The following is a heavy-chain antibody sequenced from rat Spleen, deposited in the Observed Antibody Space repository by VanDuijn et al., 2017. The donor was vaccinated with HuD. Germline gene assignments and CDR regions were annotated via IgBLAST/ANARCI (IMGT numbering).Heavy chain of an antibody. J-gene: IGHJ2*01. CDR1: GFSLTSYN. CDR3: TRDRYDGTYYDY. D-gene: IGHD1-12*02. Sequence: QVQLKESGPGLVQPSQTLSLTCTVAGFSLTSYNVHWVRQSPGKGLEWMGVIWNSGDTAYNSALKSRLSISRDTSKNQVFLKMNSLQTDDTGTYYCTRDRYDGTYYDYWGQGVMVTVSS. V-gene: IGHV2-41*01. CDR2: IWNSGDT.